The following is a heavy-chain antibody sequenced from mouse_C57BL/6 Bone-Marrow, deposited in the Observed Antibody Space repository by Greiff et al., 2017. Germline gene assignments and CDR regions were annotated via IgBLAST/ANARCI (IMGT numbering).Heavy chain of an antibody. D-gene: IGHD1-1*01. Sequence: EVQLQQSGAELVKPGASVKLSCTASGFNIKDYYIHWVKQRTEQGLEWIGRIDPEDGDTEYASKFQGKATITADTSSNTAYLQLSSLTSEDTAVYYCTRCINCDGIDYWGQGTTLTVS. CDR2: IDPEDGDT. J-gene: IGHJ2*01. CDR3: TRCINCDGIDY. V-gene: IGHV14-2*01. CDR1: GFNIKDYY.